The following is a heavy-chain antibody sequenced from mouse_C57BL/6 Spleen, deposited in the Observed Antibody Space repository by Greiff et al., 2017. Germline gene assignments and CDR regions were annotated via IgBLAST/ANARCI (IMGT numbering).Heavy chain of an antibody. CDR2: IYPRVGST. D-gene: IGHD1-1*01. Sequence: QVQLQQSGPELVKPGASVKLSCKASGYTFTSYDINWVKQRPGQGLEWIGWIYPRVGSTKYNEKFKGKATLTVDTSSSTAYMELHSLTSEDSAVYFCATGTTGGSFDVWGTGTTVTVSS. CDR1: GYTFTSYD. CDR3: ATGTTGGSFDV. V-gene: IGHV1-85*01. J-gene: IGHJ1*03.